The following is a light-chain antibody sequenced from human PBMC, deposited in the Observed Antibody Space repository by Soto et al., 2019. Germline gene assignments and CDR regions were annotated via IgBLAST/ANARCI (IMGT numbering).Light chain of an antibody. CDR2: DAS. J-gene: IGKJ2*01. Sequence: DIQMTQSPSALSASLGDRVTITCRASHSIDTWLAWYQQRPGKAPNLLIYDASSLASGVPSRFSGGGSGTEFTLTISNLQPDYFGTYYCHQYKSYTPYTIGQGTKVEIK. CDR1: HSIDTW. V-gene: IGKV1-5*01. CDR3: HQYKSYTPYT.